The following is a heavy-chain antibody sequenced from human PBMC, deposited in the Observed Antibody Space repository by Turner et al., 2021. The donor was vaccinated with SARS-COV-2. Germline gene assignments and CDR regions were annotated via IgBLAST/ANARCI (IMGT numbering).Heavy chain of an antibody. D-gene: IGHD3-22*01. CDR3: ARVLRTYYYDSSGYYPGAVDY. J-gene: IGHJ4*02. CDR1: GFTFSSYS. V-gene: IGHV3-21*01. Sequence: EVQLVESGGGLVKPGGSLRLSCAASGFTFSSYSMNWVRQAPGKGLEWVSSISSRSSYIYYADSVKGRFTISRDNAKNSLYLQMNSLRAEDTAVYYCARVLRTYYYDSSGYYPGAVDYWGQGTLVTVSS. CDR2: ISSRSSYI.